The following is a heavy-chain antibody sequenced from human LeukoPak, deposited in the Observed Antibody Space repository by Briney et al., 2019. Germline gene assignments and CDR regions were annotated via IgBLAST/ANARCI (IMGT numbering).Heavy chain of an antibody. V-gene: IGHV1-8*03. J-gene: IGHJ3*02. CDR3: AREARTDPFDM. D-gene: IGHD6-6*01. CDR1: GYTFTSYD. CDR2: MNPNSGNT. Sequence: ASVKVSCKASGYTFTSYDINWVRQATGQGLEWMGWMNPNSGNTGYAQKFQGRVTITRNTSISTAYMELSSLRSEDKAVYYCAREARTDPFDMWGQGTMVTVSS.